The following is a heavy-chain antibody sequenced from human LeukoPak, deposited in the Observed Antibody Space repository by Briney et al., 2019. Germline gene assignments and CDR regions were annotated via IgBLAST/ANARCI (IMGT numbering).Heavy chain of an antibody. D-gene: IGHD3-10*01. Sequence: SETLSLTCTVSGDSITTYYWSWIRQPPGKGLEYIGYIYYSGVTNYQPSLKSRVTMSLDTSKNQFSLKLSSVTAADTAVYYCARRMGSTTRNWFDPWGQGTLVTVSS. CDR3: ARRMGSTTRNWFDP. CDR2: IYYSGVT. V-gene: IGHV4-59*08. J-gene: IGHJ5*02. CDR1: GDSITTYY.